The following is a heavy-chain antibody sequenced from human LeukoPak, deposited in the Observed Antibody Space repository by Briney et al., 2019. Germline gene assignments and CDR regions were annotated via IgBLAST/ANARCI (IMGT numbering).Heavy chain of an antibody. J-gene: IGHJ4*02. CDR3: ARVYYYGSGSYVDY. D-gene: IGHD3-10*01. CDR2: IYYSGST. Sequence: SETLSLTCTVSGGSISSHYWSWIRQPLGKGLEWIGYIYYSGSTNYNPSLKSRVTISVDTSKNQFSLKLSSVTAADTAVYYCARVYYYGSGSYVDYWSQGNLVTVSS. CDR1: GGSISSHY. V-gene: IGHV4-59*11.